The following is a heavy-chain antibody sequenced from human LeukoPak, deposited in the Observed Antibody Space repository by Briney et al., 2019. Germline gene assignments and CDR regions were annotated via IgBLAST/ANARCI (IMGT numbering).Heavy chain of an antibody. CDR3: ARVPDYYDSSGYFPPNFVDY. V-gene: IGHV1-69*04. D-gene: IGHD3-22*01. CDR2: IIPIFGIA. CDR1: AGTFSSYA. J-gene: IGHJ4*02. Sequence: SVKVSCKASAGTFSSYAISWVRQAPGQGLAWMGRIIPIFGIANYAQKLQGRVTITADKSTSTAYMELSSLRSEDTAVYYCARVPDYYDSSGYFPPNFVDYWGQGTLVTVSS.